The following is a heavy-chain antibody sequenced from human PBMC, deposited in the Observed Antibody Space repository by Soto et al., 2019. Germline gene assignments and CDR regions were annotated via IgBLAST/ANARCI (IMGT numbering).Heavy chain of an antibody. J-gene: IGHJ6*02. D-gene: IGHD6-13*01. Sequence: PGKGLEWIGSIYYSGSTYYNPSLKSRVTISVDTSKNQFSLKLSSVTAADTAVYYCARPSPLGIAAAGSDYFYYGMDVWGQGTTVTVSS. V-gene: IGHV4-39*01. CDR3: ARPSPLGIAAAGSDYFYYGMDV. CDR2: IYYSGST.